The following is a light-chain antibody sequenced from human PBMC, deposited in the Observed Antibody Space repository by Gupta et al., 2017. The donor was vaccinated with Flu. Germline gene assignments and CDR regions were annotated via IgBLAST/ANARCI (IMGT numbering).Light chain of an antibody. CDR2: WAS. V-gene: IGKV4-1*01. CDR1: QSVLYSSNNKNY. Sequence: DIVMTQSPDSLAVSLGERATINCKSSQSVLYSSNNKNYLAWYQKKPGQPPKLLIYWASTRECGVPDRFSGSGYGTDFTLTISSRQAEDAAVYYCQQYYSAPPLTFGGGTKVEIE. CDR3: QQYYSAPPLT. J-gene: IGKJ4*01.